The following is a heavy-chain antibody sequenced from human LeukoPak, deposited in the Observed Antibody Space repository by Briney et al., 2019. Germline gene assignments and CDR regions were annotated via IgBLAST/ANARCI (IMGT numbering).Heavy chain of an antibody. J-gene: IGHJ6*02. CDR3: ARDPGIAAAGILMDV. V-gene: IGHV1-2*04. CDR1: GYTFTGYY. D-gene: IGHD6-13*01. CDR2: INPNSGGT. Sequence: ASVKVSCKASGYTFTGYYMHWVRQAPGQGLEWMGWINPNSGGTNYAQKFQGWVTMTRDTSISTAYMELSRLRSDGTAVYYCARDPGIAAAGILMDVWGQGTTVTVSS.